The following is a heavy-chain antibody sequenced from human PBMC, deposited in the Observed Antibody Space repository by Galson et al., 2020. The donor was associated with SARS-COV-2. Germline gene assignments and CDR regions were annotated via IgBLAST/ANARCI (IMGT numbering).Heavy chain of an antibody. Sequence: GESLKISCAASGFTFSSYAMNWVRQAPGEGLEWVSAISGSGYTTHYAGSVKGRFTISRDNSKNTLYMQMNSVRAEDTAVYYCAKRLYSSSQSEARGMDVWGQGAPVTVSS. J-gene: IGHJ6*02. V-gene: IGHV3-23*01. CDR3: AKRLYSSSQSEARGMDV. CDR2: ISGSGYTT. D-gene: IGHD6-13*01. CDR1: GFTFSSYA.